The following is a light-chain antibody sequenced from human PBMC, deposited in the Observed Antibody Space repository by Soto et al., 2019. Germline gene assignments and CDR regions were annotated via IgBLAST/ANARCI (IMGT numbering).Light chain of an antibody. Sequence: QSVLTQPPSVSGAPGQRVTISCTGSSSNIGAGYDVHWYQQLPGTAPKLLIYGNSNRPSGVPDRFYGSKSGTSASLAITGLQAEDEADYYCKSYASSMMVVFGAGTKLTVL. V-gene: IGLV1-40*01. CDR1: SSNIGAGYD. CDR3: KSYASSMMVV. CDR2: GNS. J-gene: IGLJ2*01.